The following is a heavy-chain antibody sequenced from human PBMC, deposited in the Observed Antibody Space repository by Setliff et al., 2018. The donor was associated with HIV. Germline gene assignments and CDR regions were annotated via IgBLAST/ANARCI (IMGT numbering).Heavy chain of an antibody. J-gene: IGHJ3*02. CDR3: ARDGLRRGYTGFDI. CDR2: INPNTGVT. V-gene: IGHV1-2*06. D-gene: IGHD3-16*02. Sequence: ASVNVSCKASGYTLTSYGISWVRQAPGQGLEWMGHINPNTGVTRYAQKFQGRVATTSDSSISTAYMELSSLRSDDTAVYYCARDGLRRGYTGFDIWGQGTMVTVS. CDR1: GYTLTSYG.